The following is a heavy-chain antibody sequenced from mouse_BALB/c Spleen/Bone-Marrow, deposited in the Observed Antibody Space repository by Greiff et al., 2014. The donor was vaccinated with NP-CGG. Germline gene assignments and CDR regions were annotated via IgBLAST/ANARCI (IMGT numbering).Heavy chain of an antibody. CDR1: GYTFTSYW. CDR3: TRSPITTVVAETMDC. V-gene: IGHV1S22*01. CDR2: IYPFSGSS. J-gene: IGHJ4*01. D-gene: IGHD1-1*01. Sequence: LQQPGSELVRPGISVKLSCKASGYTFTSYWMHWVKQRPGQGLEWIGNIYPFSGSSNYDEKFKSKATLTVDTSSSTAYMQLISLTSEDSAVYYCTRSPITTVVAETMDCWGQGTSVTVSS.